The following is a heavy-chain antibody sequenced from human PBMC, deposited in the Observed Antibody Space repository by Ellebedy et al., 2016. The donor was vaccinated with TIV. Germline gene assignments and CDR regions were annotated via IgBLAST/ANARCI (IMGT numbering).Heavy chain of an antibody. CDR1: GGSISRHY. V-gene: IGHV4-59*08. D-gene: IGHD5-18*01. Sequence: MPSETLSLTCTVSGGSISRHYWTWIRQPPGKGLEWIGYVYHSGDTNYNLSLKSRVTMSVDTSKNQFSLKLSSVTAADTAVYYCARQGYRGYSYGATYTPFDYWGQGTLVTVSS. CDR2: VYHSGDT. CDR3: ARQGYRGYSYGATYTPFDY. J-gene: IGHJ4*02.